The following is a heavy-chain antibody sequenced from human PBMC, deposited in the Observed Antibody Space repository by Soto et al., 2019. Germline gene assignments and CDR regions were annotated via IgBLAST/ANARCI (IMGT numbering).Heavy chain of an antibody. J-gene: IGHJ3*02. V-gene: IGHV1-46*03. CDR3: ARDRHDDHAFDI. Sequence: ASVKVSCKASGYTFTSYYMHWVRQAPGQGLEWMGIINPSGGSTSYAQKFQGRVTMTMDTSTSTVYMELSSLRSEDTAVYYCARDRHDDHAFDIWGQGTMVTVSS. CDR1: GYTFTSYY. D-gene: IGHD3-16*01. CDR2: INPSGGST.